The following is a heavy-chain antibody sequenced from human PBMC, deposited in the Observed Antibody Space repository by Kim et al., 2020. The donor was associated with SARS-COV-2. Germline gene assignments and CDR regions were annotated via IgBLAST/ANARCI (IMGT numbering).Heavy chain of an antibody. CDR2: IDPSDSYT. CDR3: ARRGVVTPDYLDWYFDL. CDR1: GYSFTSYW. D-gene: IGHD2-21*02. Sequence: GESLKISCKGSGYSFTSYWISWVRQMPGKGLEWMGRIDPSDSYTNYSPSFQGHVTISADKSISTAYLQWSSLKASDTAMYYCARRGVVTPDYLDWYFDLWGRGTLVTVSS. V-gene: IGHV5-10-1*01. J-gene: IGHJ2*01.